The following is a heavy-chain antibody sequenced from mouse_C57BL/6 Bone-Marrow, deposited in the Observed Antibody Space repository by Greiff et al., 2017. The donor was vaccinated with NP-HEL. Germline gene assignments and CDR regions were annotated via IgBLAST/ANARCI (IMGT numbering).Heavy chain of an antibody. Sequence: VQRVESGAELARPGASVKLSCKASGYTFTSYGISWVKQRTGQGLEWIGEIYPRSGNTYYNEKFKGKATLTAAKSSSTAYMELRSLTSEDSAVYFCARFEGYDAMDYWGQGTSVTVSS. CDR1: GYTFTSYG. J-gene: IGHJ4*01. CDR3: ARFEGYDAMDY. CDR2: IYPRSGNT. V-gene: IGHV1-81*01. D-gene: IGHD2-10*02.